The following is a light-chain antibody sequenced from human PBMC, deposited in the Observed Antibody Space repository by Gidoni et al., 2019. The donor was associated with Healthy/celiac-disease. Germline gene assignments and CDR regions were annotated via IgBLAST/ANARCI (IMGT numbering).Light chain of an antibody. J-gene: IGKJ1*01. V-gene: IGKV3-20*01. CDR3: QQYGSSPKT. CDR1: QSVSISY. CDR2: GAS. Sequence: EIVLTQSPGTLSLSPGERATLSCRASQSVSISYLAWYQQKPGHAPRLLIYGASSRATGIPDRFSGSGSGTDFTLTISRLEPEDVAVYYYQQYGSSPKTFGQGTKVEIK.